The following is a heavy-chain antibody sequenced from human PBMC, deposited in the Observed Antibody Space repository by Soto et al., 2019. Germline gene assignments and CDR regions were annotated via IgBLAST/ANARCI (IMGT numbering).Heavy chain of an antibody. CDR2: IYYSGST. V-gene: IGHV4-39*01. CDR1: GGSISSSSYY. D-gene: IGHD3-22*01. CDR3: ARGGITMIVVVIDDDAFDI. Sequence: SETLSLTCTVSGGSISSSSYYWGWIRQPPGRGLEWIGSIYYSGSTYYNPSLKSRVTISVDTSKNQFSLKLSSVTAADTAVYYCARGGITMIVVVIDDDAFDIWGQGTMVTVSS. J-gene: IGHJ3*02.